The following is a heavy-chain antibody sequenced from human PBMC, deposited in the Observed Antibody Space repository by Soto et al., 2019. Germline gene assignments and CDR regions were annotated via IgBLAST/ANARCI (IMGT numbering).Heavy chain of an antibody. Sequence: QVQLQESGPGLVKPSETLSLTCTVSGDSISSLYWSWIRQPPGKGLEWIGYIYYSGSINYNPSLKRRVNKSVDPSKNQFSLRLRSVTAADTAVYYCAKSLWDTSGWKTDYWGQGTLVTVSS. CDR3: AKSLWDTSGWKTDY. D-gene: IGHD6-19*01. CDR2: IYYSGSI. V-gene: IGHV4-59*01. CDR1: GDSISSLY. J-gene: IGHJ4*02.